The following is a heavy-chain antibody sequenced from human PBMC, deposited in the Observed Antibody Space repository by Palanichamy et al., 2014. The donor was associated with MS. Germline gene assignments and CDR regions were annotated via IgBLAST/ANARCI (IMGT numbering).Heavy chain of an antibody. CDR1: GGSISSYY. J-gene: IGHJ4*02. Sequence: QVQLQESGPGLVKPSETLSLTCTVSGGSISSYYWSWIRQPPGKGLEWIGYIYYCGSTNYNPSLKSRVTISVDTSKNQFSLKLSSVTAADTAVYYCARLGRYYDILTGYLLYYFDYWGQGTLVTVSS. D-gene: IGHD3-9*01. V-gene: IGHV4-59*08. CDR3: ARLGRYYDILTGYLLYYFDY. CDR2: IYYCGST.